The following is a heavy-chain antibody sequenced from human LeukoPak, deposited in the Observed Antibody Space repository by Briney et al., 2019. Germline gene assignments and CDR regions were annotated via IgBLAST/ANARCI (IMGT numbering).Heavy chain of an antibody. V-gene: IGHV1-69*13. J-gene: IGHJ4*02. D-gene: IGHD3-22*01. CDR1: GGTFSSYA. CDR2: IIPIFGTA. CDR3: ARPGNYYDSSGSYYFDY. Sequence: GASVKVSCKASGGTFSSYAISWVRQAPGQGLEWMGGIIPIFGTANYAQKFQGRVTITADESTSTAYMELSSLRSEDTAVYYCARPGNYYDSSGSYYFDYWGQGTLVTVSS.